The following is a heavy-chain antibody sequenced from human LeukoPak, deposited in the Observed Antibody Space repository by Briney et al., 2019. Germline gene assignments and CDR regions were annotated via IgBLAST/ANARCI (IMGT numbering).Heavy chain of an antibody. Sequence: EASVKVSCTASGYTFTSQGISWMRQAPGQGLEWMGWINTYNGKTSYAQKLQNRITMTTDISTSTAYMALRSLRSDDTAVYYCASRSGSTPYYFDYWGQGTLVTVSS. CDR3: ASRSGSTPYYFDY. D-gene: IGHD3-3*01. CDR1: GYTFTSQG. CDR2: INTYNGKT. J-gene: IGHJ4*02. V-gene: IGHV1-18*01.